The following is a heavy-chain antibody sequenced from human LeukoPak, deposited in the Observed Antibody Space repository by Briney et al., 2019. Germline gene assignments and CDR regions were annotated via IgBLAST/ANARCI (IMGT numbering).Heavy chain of an antibody. CDR2: INPKSGGT. V-gene: IGHV1-2*02. D-gene: IGHD3-10*01. CDR3: AILLSYGSGRGDRVDY. CDR1: GYTFTGYY. Sequence: GASVKVSCKAFGYTFTGYYVHWVRQAAGQGLEWMGWINPKSGGTNYAQKFQGRVTMTRDTSISTAYMELSRLRYDDKAVYYCAILLSYGSGRGDRVDYWGQGTLVTVSS. J-gene: IGHJ4*02.